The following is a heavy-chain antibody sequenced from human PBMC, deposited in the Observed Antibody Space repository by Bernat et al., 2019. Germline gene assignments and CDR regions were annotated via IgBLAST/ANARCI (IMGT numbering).Heavy chain of an antibody. V-gene: IGHV3-30*18. CDR3: AKEYGDYGWFDY. D-gene: IGHD4-17*01. Sequence: QVQLVESGGGVVQPGRSLRLSCAASGFTFSSYGMHWVRQAPGKGLEGVAVISYDGSNKSYADSVKGRFTISRDNSKNPLYLQMNSLRAEDTAVYYCAKEYGDYGWFDYWGQGTLVTVSS. CDR1: GFTFSSYG. J-gene: IGHJ4*02. CDR2: ISYDGSNK.